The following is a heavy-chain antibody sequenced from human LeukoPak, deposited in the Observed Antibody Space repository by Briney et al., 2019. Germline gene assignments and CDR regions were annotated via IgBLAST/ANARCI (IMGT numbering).Heavy chain of an antibody. J-gene: IGHJ3*02. Sequence: PGGSLRLSCAASGVTVSSNYMSWVRQAPGKGLEWVSVIYSGGSTYYADSVKGRFTISRDNSKNTLYLQMNSLRAEDTAVYYCARDLDDPDAFDIWGQGTIVTVSS. CDR1: GVTVSSNY. V-gene: IGHV3-53*01. D-gene: IGHD3-3*01. CDR3: ARDLDDPDAFDI. CDR2: IYSGGST.